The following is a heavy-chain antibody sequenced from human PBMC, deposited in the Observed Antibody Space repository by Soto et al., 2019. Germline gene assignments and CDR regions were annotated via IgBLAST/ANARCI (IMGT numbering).Heavy chain of an antibody. Sequence: EVQLLESGGGLVQPGGSLRLSGAASGFTFSSYAMSWVPQAPGRGLEWVSAISGSGGSTYYAHSVKGRFTISRDNSKNTLYLQMNSLRAEDTAVYYCAKGTRWVAANIDYWGQGTLVTVSS. D-gene: IGHD1-1*01. V-gene: IGHV3-23*01. CDR3: AKGTRWVAANIDY. J-gene: IGHJ4*02. CDR2: ISGSGGST. CDR1: GFTFSSYA.